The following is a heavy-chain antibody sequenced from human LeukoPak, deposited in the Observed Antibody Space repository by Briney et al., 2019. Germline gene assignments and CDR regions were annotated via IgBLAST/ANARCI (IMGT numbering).Heavy chain of an antibody. Sequence: ASVKVSCKASGYTFTSYDINWVRQAPGQGLEWMGWMNPNSGNTGYAQKFQGRVTITRNTSISTAYMELSSLRSEDTAVYNCARDHRPYSSGWYTKGGQDAYYFDYWGQGTLVTVSS. CDR1: GYTFTSYD. D-gene: IGHD6-19*01. CDR2: MNPNSGNT. V-gene: IGHV1-8*03. J-gene: IGHJ4*02. CDR3: ARDHRPYSSGWYTKGGQDAYYFDY.